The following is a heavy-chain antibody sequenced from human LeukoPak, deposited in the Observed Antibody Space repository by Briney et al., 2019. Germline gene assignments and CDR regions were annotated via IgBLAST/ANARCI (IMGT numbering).Heavy chain of an antibody. CDR2: IIPIFGTA. V-gene: IGHV1-69*06. Sequence: SVKVSCKASGGTFSSYAISWVRQAPGQGLEWMGGIIPIFGTANYAQKFQGRVTITADKSTSTAYMELSRLRSDDTAVYYCARDKQLDWAHYYYYYMGVWGKGTTVTVSS. CDR1: GGTFSSYA. D-gene: IGHD1-1*01. CDR3: ARDKQLDWAHYYYYYMGV. J-gene: IGHJ6*03.